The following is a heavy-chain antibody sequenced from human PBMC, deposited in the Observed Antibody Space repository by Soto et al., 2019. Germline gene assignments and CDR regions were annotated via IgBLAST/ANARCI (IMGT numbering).Heavy chain of an antibody. CDR2: ISGSGGST. J-gene: IGHJ4*02. V-gene: IGHV3-23*01. D-gene: IGHD6-13*01. CDR1: GFTFSSYA. CDR3: AKDPIAAAGGDY. Sequence: GESLKISCAASGFTFSSYAMSWVRQAPGKGLEWVSAISGSGGSTYYADSVKGRFTISRDNSKNTLYLQMNSLRAEDTAVYYCAKDPIAAAGGDYWGQGTLVTVSS.